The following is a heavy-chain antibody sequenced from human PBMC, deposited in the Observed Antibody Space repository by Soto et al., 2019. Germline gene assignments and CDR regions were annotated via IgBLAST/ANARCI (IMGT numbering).Heavy chain of an antibody. CDR3: AKDRSGGWAKGFDF. CDR2: ISDSGSSA. CDR1: GFTFRNYA. J-gene: IGHJ4*02. D-gene: IGHD2-15*01. V-gene: IGHV3-23*01. Sequence: EVQLLESGGGLVQPGGSLRLSCAASGFTFRNYAMDWVRQAPGKGLEWVSGISDSGSSAHYADSVKGRFTISRDNSKNTLFRQMNNLRADDTAWDYCAKDRSGGWAKGFDFWGQGVLVTVSS.